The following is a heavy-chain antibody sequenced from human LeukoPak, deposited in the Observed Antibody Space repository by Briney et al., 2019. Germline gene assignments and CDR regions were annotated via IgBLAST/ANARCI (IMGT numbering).Heavy chain of an antibody. J-gene: IGHJ4*02. D-gene: IGHD3-10*01. CDR2: ISRRDDYT. V-gene: IGHV3-23*01. CDR1: GFTFGDYA. CDR3: ANDYRSGSFHDF. Sequence: GGSLRLSCTASGFTFGDYAMSWVRQPPGKGPEWVSVISRRDDYTYYADSVKGRFTISRDNSKNTLYLQMNTLRAEDTAVYYCANDYRSGSFHDFWGQGTLVTVSS.